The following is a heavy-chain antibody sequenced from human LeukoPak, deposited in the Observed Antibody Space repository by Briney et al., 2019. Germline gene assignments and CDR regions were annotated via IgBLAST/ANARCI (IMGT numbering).Heavy chain of an antibody. J-gene: IGHJ6*03. CDR3: ARGSRLTIFGVVTIPYYYYYMDV. CDR1: GFTFSSYW. Sequence: PGGSLRLSCAASGFTFSSYWMHWVRHAPGKGLVWVSRINSDGSSTSYADSVKGRFTISRDNAKNTLYLQMNSLRAEDTAVYYCARGSRLTIFGVVTIPYYYYYMDVWGKGTTVTVSS. V-gene: IGHV3-74*01. D-gene: IGHD3-3*01. CDR2: INSDGSST.